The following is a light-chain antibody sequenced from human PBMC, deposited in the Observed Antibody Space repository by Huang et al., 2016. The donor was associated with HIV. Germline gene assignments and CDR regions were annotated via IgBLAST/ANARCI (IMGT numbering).Light chain of an antibody. CDR1: QSLLHSDGKTY. CDR3: MQGKHFPRT. J-gene: IGKJ1*01. Sequence: DIVMIQTPLSLSVTPGQPASFSCKSSQSLLHSDGKTYLYWYLQKPGQSPHLLISEGSSRFFGVPERFSGSGSGTDFTLKISRVEAEDVGVYYCMQGKHFPRTFGQGTKVEIK. CDR2: EGS. V-gene: IGKV2-29*02.